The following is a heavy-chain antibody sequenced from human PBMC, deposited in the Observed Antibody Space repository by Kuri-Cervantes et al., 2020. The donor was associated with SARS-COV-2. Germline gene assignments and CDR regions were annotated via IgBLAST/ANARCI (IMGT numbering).Heavy chain of an antibody. J-gene: IGHJ4*02. D-gene: IGHD3-10*01. V-gene: IGHV5-51*01. CDR3: ARLGNIWFGELLTPLPDQ. CDR2: IYPGESDT. Sequence: GGSLRLSCKGSGYSFTSYWIGWVRQMPGKGLEWMGIIYPGESDTRYSPSFQGQVTISADKSISTAYLQWSSLKASDTAMYYCARLGNIWFGELLTPLPDQWGQGTLVTVSS. CDR1: GYSFTSYW.